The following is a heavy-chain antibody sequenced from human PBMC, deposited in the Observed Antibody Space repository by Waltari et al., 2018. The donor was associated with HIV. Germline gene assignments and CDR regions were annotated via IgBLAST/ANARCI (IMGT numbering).Heavy chain of an antibody. CDR2: ISWNSGSI. J-gene: IGHJ5*02. CDR1: GFTFDDYA. CDR3: AKDISGYDFSWFDP. D-gene: IGHD5-12*01. Sequence: EVQLVESGGGLVQPGRSLRLSCAASGFTFDDYAMHWVRQAPGKGLEWVSGISWNSGSIGYADSVKGRFTISRDNAKNSLYLQMNSLRAEDTALYYCAKDISGYDFSWFDPWGQGTLVTVSS. V-gene: IGHV3-9*01.